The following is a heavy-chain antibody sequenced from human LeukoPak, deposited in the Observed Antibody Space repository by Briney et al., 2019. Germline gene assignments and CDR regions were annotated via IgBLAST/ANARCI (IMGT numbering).Heavy chain of an antibody. CDR3: ARDLKMVRGVMYPGGAFDI. D-gene: IGHD3-10*01. Sequence: GGSLRLSCAASGFTFSSYWMSWVRQAPGKGLEWVANIKQDGSEKNYVDSVKGRFTISRDNAKNSLYLRMNSLRAEDTAVYYCARDLKMVRGVMYPGGAFDIWGQGTMVTVSS. CDR2: IKQDGSEK. V-gene: IGHV3-7*01. CDR1: GFTFSSYW. J-gene: IGHJ3*02.